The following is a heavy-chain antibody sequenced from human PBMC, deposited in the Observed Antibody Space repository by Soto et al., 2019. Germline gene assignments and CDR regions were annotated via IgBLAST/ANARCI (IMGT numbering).Heavy chain of an antibody. D-gene: IGHD6-13*01. J-gene: IGHJ4*02. CDR3: ARQEQQLETFDY. Sequence: GESLKISCKGSGYSFTSYWISWVRQMPGKGLEWMGRIDPSDSYTNYSPSFQGHVAISADKSISTAYLQWSSLKASDTAMYYCARQEQQLETFDYWGQGTLVTVSS. CDR2: IDPSDSYT. V-gene: IGHV5-10-1*01. CDR1: GYSFTSYW.